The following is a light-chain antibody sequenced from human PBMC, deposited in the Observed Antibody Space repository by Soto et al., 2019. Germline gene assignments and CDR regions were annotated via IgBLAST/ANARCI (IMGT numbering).Light chain of an antibody. CDR2: SNN. V-gene: IGLV1-44*01. Sequence: QSVLTQPPSASGTPGQRITISCSGSSSNIGSHTVNWHQQLPGTAPKLLIYSNNERPSGVPDRFSGSQSGTSASLAISGLQSGDEADYYCAAWDDSLNGVIFGGGTKVTVL. CDR1: SSNIGSHT. J-gene: IGLJ2*01. CDR3: AAWDDSLNGVI.